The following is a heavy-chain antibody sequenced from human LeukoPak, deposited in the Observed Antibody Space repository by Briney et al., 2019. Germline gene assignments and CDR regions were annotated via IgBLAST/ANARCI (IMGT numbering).Heavy chain of an antibody. CDR2: IFNGGST. CDR1: GFAVSSNH. Sequence: GGSLRLSCAASGFAVSSNHMNWVRQAPGKGLEWVSVIFNGGSTYYADSVKGRFTISRDNSKNTLYLQMNSLRAEDTAVYYCARSGGGYGMDVWGQGTTVTVSS. D-gene: IGHD3-10*01. V-gene: IGHV3-53*01. J-gene: IGHJ6*02. CDR3: ARSGGGYGMDV.